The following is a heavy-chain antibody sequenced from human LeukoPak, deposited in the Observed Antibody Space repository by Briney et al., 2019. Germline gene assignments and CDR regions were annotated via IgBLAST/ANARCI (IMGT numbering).Heavy chain of an antibody. Sequence: GGSLRLSCAASGFTFSSYAMSWVRQAPGKGLEWVSAISGSGGSTYYADSVKGRFTISRDNSKNTLYLQMNSLRAEDTAVYYCARSGDSSGYYFDYWGQGTLVTVSS. V-gene: IGHV3-23*01. CDR3: ARSGDSSGYYFDY. J-gene: IGHJ4*02. D-gene: IGHD3-22*01. CDR2: ISGSGGST. CDR1: GFTFSSYA.